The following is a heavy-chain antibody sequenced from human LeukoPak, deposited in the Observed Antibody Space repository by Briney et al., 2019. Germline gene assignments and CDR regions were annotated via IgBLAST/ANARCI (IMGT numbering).Heavy chain of an antibody. J-gene: IGHJ3*02. CDR2: INSDSRDT. Sequence: GGSLRLSCAASGFTFSNYYVHWVRQPPGKGLVWVSRINSDSRDTTYVDSVKGRFIISRDNAKNTVDLQMNSLRAEDTAVYYCARAEWFGVVTGAFDIWGQGTMVTVSS. D-gene: IGHD3-10*01. CDR3: ARAEWFGVVTGAFDI. V-gene: IGHV3-74*03. CDR1: GFTFSNYY.